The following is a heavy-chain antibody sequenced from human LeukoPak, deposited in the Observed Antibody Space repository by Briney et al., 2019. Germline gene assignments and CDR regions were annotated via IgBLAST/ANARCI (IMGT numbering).Heavy chain of an antibody. V-gene: IGHV3-15*01. CDR3: TTGGGVYDYVSLH. Sequence: GGALRLSCVASGFTFSNAWMNWVRQAPGKGLEWVGRFKSKSDGGTTDYAAPVKGKFTITRDDSKNTLYLQMNSLKSEDTAVYYCTTGGGVYDYVSLHWGQGTLVTVSS. CDR2: FKSKSDGGTT. J-gene: IGHJ1*01. CDR1: GFTFSNAW. D-gene: IGHD3-16*01.